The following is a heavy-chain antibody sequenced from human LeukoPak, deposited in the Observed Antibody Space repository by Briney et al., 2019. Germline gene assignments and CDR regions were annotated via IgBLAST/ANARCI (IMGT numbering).Heavy chain of an antibody. Sequence: PSETLSLTCTVSGGSISSSNYYCVWVRHPPGKGLEWIVNMYYSGSTYYTPSLQRRVTMSVDTSKNQFSLKLNSVTAADTAVYYCARYSSSAGWFDPWGQGTLVTVSS. J-gene: IGHJ5*02. CDR3: ARYSSSAGWFDP. CDR1: GGSISSSNYY. V-gene: IGHV4-39*01. D-gene: IGHD6-6*01. CDR2: MYYSGST.